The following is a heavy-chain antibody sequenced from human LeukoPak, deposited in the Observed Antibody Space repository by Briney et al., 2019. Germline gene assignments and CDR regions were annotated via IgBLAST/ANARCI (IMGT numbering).Heavy chain of an antibody. CDR1: GFAFSSYV. D-gene: IGHD5-18*01. CDR3: ARQYISGQWYFDY. Sequence: GGSLRLSCAASGFAFSSYVMHWVRQAPGKGLEWVAIISYDGSNEYYADSVKGRFTISRDNSKNTLYLQMNSLIPEDTAVYYCARQYISGQWYFDYWGQGTLVTVSS. V-gene: IGHV3-30*04. J-gene: IGHJ4*02. CDR2: ISYDGSNE.